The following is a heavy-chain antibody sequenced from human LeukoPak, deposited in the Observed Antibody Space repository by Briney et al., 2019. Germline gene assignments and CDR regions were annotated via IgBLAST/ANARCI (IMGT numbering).Heavy chain of an antibody. Sequence: PSETLSLTCAVYGGSFSTYYWNWIRQPPGKGLEWIGSIYYSGSTYYNPSLKSRVTISVDTSKNQFSLKLSSVTAADTAVYYCARVGQSGYWGQGTLVTVSS. V-gene: IGHV4-34*01. D-gene: IGHD6-19*01. CDR3: ARVGQSGY. J-gene: IGHJ4*02. CDR1: GGSFSTYY. CDR2: IYYSGST.